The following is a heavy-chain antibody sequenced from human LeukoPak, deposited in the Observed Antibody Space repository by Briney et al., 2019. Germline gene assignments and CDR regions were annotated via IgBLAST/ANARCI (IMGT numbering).Heavy chain of an antibody. Sequence: ASVTVSCKASGYTFTVFTIHWVRQAPGQRLEWMGWINTGNGNTKYSQKFQGRVTITRDTTASTAYMELSSLRSEDTAIYYCARVNGYSFDYWGQGALVTVSS. CDR3: ARVNGYSFDY. V-gene: IGHV1-3*04. J-gene: IGHJ4*02. CDR2: INTGNGNT. D-gene: IGHD2-8*01. CDR1: GYTFTVFT.